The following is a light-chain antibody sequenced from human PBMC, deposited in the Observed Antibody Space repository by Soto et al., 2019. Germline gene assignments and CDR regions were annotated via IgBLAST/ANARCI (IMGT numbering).Light chain of an antibody. CDR1: NSDVGGYNY. J-gene: IGLJ2*01. V-gene: IGLV2-11*01. Sequence: QSALTQPRSVSGSPGQSVTISCTGTNSDVGGYNYVSWYQQHPDEAPKVMIYDVSKRPSGVPDRFSGSKSGNTASLTISGLQAEDEADYYCCSYAGSNTLVFGGGTKLTVL. CDR3: CSYAGSNTLV. CDR2: DVS.